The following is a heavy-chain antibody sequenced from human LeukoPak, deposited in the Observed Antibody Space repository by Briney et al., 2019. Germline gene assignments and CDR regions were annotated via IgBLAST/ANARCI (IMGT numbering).Heavy chain of an antibody. J-gene: IGHJ6*02. CDR1: GFTFSSYA. CDR3: AKDWVPAAMGLRYYYYYYGMDV. CDR2: ISGSGGST. V-gene: IGHV3-23*01. Sequence: GGSLRLSSAASGFTFSSYAMSWVRQAPGKGLEWVSAISGSGGSTYYADSVKGRFTISRDNSKNTLYLQMNSLRAEDTAVYYCAKDWVPAAMGLRYYYYYYGMDVWGQGTTVTVSS. D-gene: IGHD2-2*01.